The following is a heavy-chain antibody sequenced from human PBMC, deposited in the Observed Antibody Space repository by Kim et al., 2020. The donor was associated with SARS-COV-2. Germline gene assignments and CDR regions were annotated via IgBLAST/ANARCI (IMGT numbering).Heavy chain of an antibody. CDR3: TRDRFGLRGDFDY. Sequence: SQTLSLTCAISGDSVSSDSAAWHWIRQSPSRGLEWLGRTYYRSKWYYDYAVSVKSRITINPDTSKNQFSPQLNSVTPEDTAVYYCTRDRFGLRGDFDYWGQATLVTVSS. V-gene: IGHV6-1*01. D-gene: IGHD4-17*01. CDR1: GDSVSSDSAA. CDR2: TYYRSKWYY. J-gene: IGHJ4*02.